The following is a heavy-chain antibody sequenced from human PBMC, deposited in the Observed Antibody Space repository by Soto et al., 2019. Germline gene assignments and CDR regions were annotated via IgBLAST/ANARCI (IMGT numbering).Heavy chain of an antibody. V-gene: IGHV3-15*01. CDR2: IKSKTDGGTT. D-gene: IGHD3-10*01. J-gene: IGHJ4*02. CDR3: TTGRMVRGVITGY. CDR1: GFTFSNAW. Sequence: EVQLVESGGGLVKPGGSLRLSCAASGFTFSNAWMSWVRQAPGKGLEWVGRIKSKTDGGTTDYAAPVKGRFTISRDDSKNTLYLKMNSLKTEDTAVYYCTTGRMVRGVITGYWGQGTLVTVSS.